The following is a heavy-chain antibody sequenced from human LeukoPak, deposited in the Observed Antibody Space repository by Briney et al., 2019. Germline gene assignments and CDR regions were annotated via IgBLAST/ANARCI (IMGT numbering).Heavy chain of an antibody. V-gene: IGHV4-39*01. Sequence: SETLSLTCTVSGGSISSSSYYWGWIRQPPGKGLEWIGSIYYSGSTYYNPSLKSRVTISVDTSKNQFSLKLSSVTAADTAVYYCARLSGYSSSWPIDYWGQGTLVTVSS. D-gene: IGHD6-13*01. CDR3: ARLSGYSSSWPIDY. CDR2: IYYSGST. J-gene: IGHJ4*02. CDR1: GGSISSSSYY.